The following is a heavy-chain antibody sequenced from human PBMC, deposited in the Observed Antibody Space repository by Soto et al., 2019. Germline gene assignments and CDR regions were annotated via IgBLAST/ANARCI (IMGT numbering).Heavy chain of an antibody. CDR2: ISYDGSNK. CDR3: AAPDYSSPALQY. Sequence: GSLRLSCAASGFTFSSYAMHWVRQAPGKGLEWVAVISYDGSNKYYADSVKGRFTISRDNSKNTLYLQMNSLRAEDTAVYYCAAPDYSSPALQYWGQGTLVTVSS. D-gene: IGHD4-4*01. V-gene: IGHV3-30-3*01. J-gene: IGHJ4*02. CDR1: GFTFSSYA.